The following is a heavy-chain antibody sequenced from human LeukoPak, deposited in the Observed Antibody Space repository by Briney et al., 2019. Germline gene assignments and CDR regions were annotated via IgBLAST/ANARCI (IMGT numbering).Heavy chain of an antibody. V-gene: IGHV3-30*18. D-gene: IGHD5-24*01. J-gene: IGHJ4*02. CDR3: AKPAKRWLQVWDLYYFDY. Sequence: GRSLRLSCAASGFTFSSYGMHWVRQAPGKGLEWVAVISYDGSNKYYADSVKGRFTISRDNSKNTLYLQMNSVRAEDTAVYYCAKPAKRWLQVWDLYYFDYWGQGTLVTVSS. CDR1: GFTFSSYG. CDR2: ISYDGSNK.